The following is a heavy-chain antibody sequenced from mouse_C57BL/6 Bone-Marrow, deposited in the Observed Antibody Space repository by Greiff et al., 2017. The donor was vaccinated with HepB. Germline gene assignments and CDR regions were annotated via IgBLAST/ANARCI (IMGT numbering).Heavy chain of an antibody. J-gene: IGHJ2*01. Sequence: VQLQQSGAELVRPGASVTLSCTASGFNIKDDYMHWVQQRPEQGLEWIGWIAPENGDTEYASKFQGKATITADTSSNTAYLQLSSLTSEDTAVYYCTTSIYYGSEDFDYWGQGTTLTVSS. CDR1: GFNIKDDY. D-gene: IGHD2-2*01. V-gene: IGHV14-4*01. CDR3: TTSIYYGSEDFDY. CDR2: IAPENGDT.